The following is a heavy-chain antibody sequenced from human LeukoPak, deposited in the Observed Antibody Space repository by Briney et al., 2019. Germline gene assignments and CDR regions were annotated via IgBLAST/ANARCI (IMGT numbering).Heavy chain of an antibody. D-gene: IGHD3-22*01. V-gene: IGHV4-59*01. CDR3: ARVDYYDSSGYVDY. Sequence: SETLSLTCTVSGGSISSYYWSWIRQPPGKGLEWIGYIYYSGSTNYNPSLKSRVTISVDTSKNQFSLKLSSETAADTAVYYCARVDYYDSSGYVDYWGQGTLVTVSS. CDR1: GGSISSYY. CDR2: IYYSGST. J-gene: IGHJ4*02.